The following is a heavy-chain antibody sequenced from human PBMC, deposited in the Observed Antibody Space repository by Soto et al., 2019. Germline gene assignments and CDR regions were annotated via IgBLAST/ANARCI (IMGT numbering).Heavy chain of an antibody. CDR2: ISYDGSNK. Sequence: QVQLVESGGGVVQPGRSLRLSCAASGFTFSSYGMHWVRQAPGKGLEWVAVISYDGSNKYYADSVKGRFTISRDNSKNTLYLQMNSLRAEDTAVYYCAKDLGIAAAGTSFDYWGQGTLVTVSS. V-gene: IGHV3-30*18. CDR3: AKDLGIAAAGTSFDY. CDR1: GFTFSSYG. D-gene: IGHD6-13*01. J-gene: IGHJ4*02.